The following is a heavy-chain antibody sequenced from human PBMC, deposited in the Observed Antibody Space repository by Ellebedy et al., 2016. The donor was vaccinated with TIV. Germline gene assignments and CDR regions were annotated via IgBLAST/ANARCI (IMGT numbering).Heavy chain of an antibody. J-gene: IGHJ2*01. CDR1: GFTFSSYT. CDR3: ARKVPDQTTVPPNWYFDL. CDR2: ISTSRSYI. V-gene: IGHV3-21*01. D-gene: IGHD4-17*01. Sequence: GESLKISCAASGFTFSSYTMNWVRQAPGQGLEWVASISTSRSYIYYADSVKGRFTISRDNAKNSLYLQMNSVRAEDTAVYYCARKVPDQTTVPPNWYFDLWGRGTLITVSS.